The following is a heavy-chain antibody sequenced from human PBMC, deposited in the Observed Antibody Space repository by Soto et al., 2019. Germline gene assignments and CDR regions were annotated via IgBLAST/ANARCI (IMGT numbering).Heavy chain of an antibody. Sequence: DVQLLESGGALVQLGGSLRLSCAASGFTFSRYAMNWVRQAPGKGLEWVSTLSGSGSGSYYPDSLRGRFTISRDNSKNTLYLQMNNQRAEDTAVYYCAKAPISLDGSGYYFASFDYWGHGTRVTVSS. D-gene: IGHD3-22*01. V-gene: IGHV3-23*01. CDR2: LSGSGSGS. CDR1: GFTFSRYA. CDR3: AKAPISLDGSGYYFASFDY. J-gene: IGHJ4*01.